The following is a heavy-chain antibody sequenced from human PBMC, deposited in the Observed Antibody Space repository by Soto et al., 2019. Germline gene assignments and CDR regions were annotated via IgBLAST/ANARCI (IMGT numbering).Heavy chain of an antibody. V-gene: IGHV3-30-3*01. Sequence: PGGSLRLSCAASGFTFSSYAMHWVRQAPGKGLEWVAVISYDGSNKYYADSVKGRFTISRDNSKNTLYLQMNSLRAEDTAVYYCARDIVIVVVTYAFDIWGQGTMVTVSS. D-gene: IGHD3-22*01. CDR3: ARDIVIVVVTYAFDI. J-gene: IGHJ3*02. CDR1: GFTFSSYA. CDR2: ISYDGSNK.